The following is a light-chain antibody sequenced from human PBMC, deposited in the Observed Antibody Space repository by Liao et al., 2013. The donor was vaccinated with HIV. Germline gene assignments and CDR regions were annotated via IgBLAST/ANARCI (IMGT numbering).Light chain of an antibody. CDR1: KLGDKY. CDR3: QSADSSGTPLV. V-gene: IGLV3-25*03. CDR2: QDS. Sequence: SYELTQPPSVSVSPGQTASITCSGDKLGDKYACWYQQKPGQSPVLVIYQDSKRPSGIPERFSGSSSGTTVTLTIRGVQAEDEGDYYCQSADSSGTPLVFGGGTKLTVL. J-gene: IGLJ2*01.